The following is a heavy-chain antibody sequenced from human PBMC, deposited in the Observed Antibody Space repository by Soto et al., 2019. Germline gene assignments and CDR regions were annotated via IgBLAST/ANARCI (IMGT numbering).Heavy chain of an antibody. V-gene: IGHV1-8*01. Sequence: QVQLVQSGAEVKKPGASVKVSCKASGYTFTSDDINWVRQATGQGLEWMGWMNPYSGDTGYAQKFQGRVTMTRDTSISTAYMELSSRSSEDTAVYYCARGVAAAGTDWFDPWGQGTLVTVSS. CDR1: GYTFTSDD. CDR3: ARGVAAAGTDWFDP. D-gene: IGHD6-13*01. CDR2: MNPYSGDT. J-gene: IGHJ5*02.